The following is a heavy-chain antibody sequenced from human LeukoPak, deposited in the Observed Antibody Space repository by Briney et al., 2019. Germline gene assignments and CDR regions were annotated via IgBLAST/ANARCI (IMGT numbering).Heavy chain of an antibody. D-gene: IGHD1-26*01. J-gene: IGHJ5*02. CDR3: ARTSIVVSAGRYYFDP. Sequence: SETLSLTCTVSGGSISSGGYYWNWIRQHPGKGLEWIGYIYYSGSTYYNPSLKSRLTISVATSKNQFSLKLTSVTAADTAVYYCARTSIVVSAGRYYFDPWGQGTLVTVSS. V-gene: IGHV4-31*03. CDR2: IYYSGST. CDR1: GGSISSGGYY.